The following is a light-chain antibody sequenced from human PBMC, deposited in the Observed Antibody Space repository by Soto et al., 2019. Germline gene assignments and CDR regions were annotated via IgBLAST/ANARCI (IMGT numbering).Light chain of an antibody. CDR3: QHFNNEPLT. Sequence: AIQLTQSPSSLSASVGDTVTITCRASQGISSALAWYQQKPGKAPKLLIYDASSLESGVPSRFSGSGSGTEFTLTISSLQPEDFATYCSQHFNNEPLTFGGGTKVEIK. CDR1: QGISSA. CDR2: DAS. J-gene: IGKJ4*01. V-gene: IGKV1D-13*01.